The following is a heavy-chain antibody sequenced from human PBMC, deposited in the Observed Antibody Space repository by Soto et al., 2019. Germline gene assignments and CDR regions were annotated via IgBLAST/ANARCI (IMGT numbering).Heavy chain of an antibody. CDR2: IFGSGST. D-gene: IGHD6-19*01. Sequence: PSATLSLTCTVSGGSFSGFYWTWIRQPAGKGLEWIGRIFGSGSTNYNPSFQSRVTMSVDTSRKQFSLNMNSVTAADTAVYYCARERSSGWYYFDYWGQGMLVTVSS. J-gene: IGHJ4*01. CDR1: GGSFSGFY. V-gene: IGHV4-4*07. CDR3: ARERSSGWYYFDY.